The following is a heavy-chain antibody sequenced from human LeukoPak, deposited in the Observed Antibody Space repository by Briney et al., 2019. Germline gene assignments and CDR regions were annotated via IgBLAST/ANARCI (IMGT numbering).Heavy chain of an antibody. Sequence: GGSLRLSCAASGFTFSKYWKLWVRQAPGKGLESVSRINTDGTVTTYADSVKGRFTVSRDNADNTMFLQMNSVRDEDTAVYYCAAKQWLAPPPDSWGQGTPVTVSS. J-gene: IGHJ4*02. CDR3: AAKQWLAPPPDS. D-gene: IGHD6-19*01. V-gene: IGHV3-74*01. CDR2: INTDGTVT. CDR1: GFTFSKYW.